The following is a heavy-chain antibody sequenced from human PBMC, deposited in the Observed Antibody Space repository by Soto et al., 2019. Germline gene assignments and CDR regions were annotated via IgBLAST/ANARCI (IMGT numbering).Heavy chain of an antibody. CDR1: GFTFNSYG. V-gene: IGHV3-30*18. J-gene: IGHJ6*02. Sequence: PGGSLRLSCAASGFTFNSYGMHWVRQAPGKGLEWVAVISYDGSNKYYADSVKGRFTIAGDNSKNTLYLQMSSLRAEDTAVYYCVKDGSSGWPYYYGLDVWGPGTSVTVSS. CDR2: ISYDGSNK. CDR3: VKDGSSGWPYYYGLDV. D-gene: IGHD6-19*01.